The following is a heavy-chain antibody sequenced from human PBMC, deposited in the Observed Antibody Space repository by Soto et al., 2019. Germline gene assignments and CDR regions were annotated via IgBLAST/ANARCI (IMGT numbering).Heavy chain of an antibody. D-gene: IGHD3-10*01. J-gene: IGHJ5*02. CDR1: GFSFNKAW. V-gene: IGHV3-15*01. CDR2: IKSRTDGGAT. Sequence: EVQLVESGGDLVEPGGSLRLSCAASGFSFNKAWMTWVRQAPGKGREWVGRIKSRTDGGATEYAPPVNDRFIISRDDSRNMVFLQMNSLKTEDTAVYFCTYLYREGPWGQGTRVTVSS. CDR3: TYLYREGP.